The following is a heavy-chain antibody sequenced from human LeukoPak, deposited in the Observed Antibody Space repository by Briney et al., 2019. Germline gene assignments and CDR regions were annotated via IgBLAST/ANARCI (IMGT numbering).Heavy chain of an antibody. Sequence: SETLSLTCAVSGGSISSTNWWSWVRQPPGKGLEWIGEISHSGSTNYNPSLKSRVTISVDKSKNQFSLKLSSVTAADTAVYYCARDPIRITMIVVPRWAFDIWGQGTMVTVSS. CDR2: ISHSGST. CDR1: GGSISSTNW. CDR3: ARDPIRITMIVVPRWAFDI. V-gene: IGHV4-4*02. D-gene: IGHD3-22*01. J-gene: IGHJ3*02.